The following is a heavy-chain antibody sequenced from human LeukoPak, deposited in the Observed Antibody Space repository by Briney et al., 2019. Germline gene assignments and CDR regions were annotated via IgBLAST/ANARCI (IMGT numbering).Heavy chain of an antibody. CDR2: IIPIFGTA. J-gene: IGHJ4*02. CDR1: GGTFSSYA. D-gene: IGHD3-22*01. Sequence: ASVKVSCKASGGTFSSYAISWVRQAPGQGLEWMGGIIPIFGTANYAQKFQGRVTITADESTSTAYMELSSLRSEGTAVYYCARAYYDSSGYHSFDYWGQGTLVTVSS. V-gene: IGHV1-69*13. CDR3: ARAYYDSSGYHSFDY.